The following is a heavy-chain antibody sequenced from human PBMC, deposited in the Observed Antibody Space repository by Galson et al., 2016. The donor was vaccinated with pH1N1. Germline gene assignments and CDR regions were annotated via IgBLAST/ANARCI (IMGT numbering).Heavy chain of an antibody. V-gene: IGHV3-53*01. Sequence: SLRLSCAVSEFIVSNNYMTWVRQAPGKGLEWVSLLYTSGFTYYADSVKGRFTISRDNSKNTLYLQMNSLTAEDTAVYYCARRKKSRSLTLDYWGQGTLVTASS. J-gene: IGHJ4*02. CDR2: LYTSGFT. D-gene: IGHD6-6*01. CDR3: ARRKKSRSLTLDY. CDR1: EFIVSNNY.